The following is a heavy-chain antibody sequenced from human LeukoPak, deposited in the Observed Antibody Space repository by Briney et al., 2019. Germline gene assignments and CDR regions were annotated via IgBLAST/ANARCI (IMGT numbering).Heavy chain of an antibody. V-gene: IGHV4-31*03. CDR3: ARLSAGPLDY. Sequence: SQTLSLTCTVSGGSISSGGYYWSWIRQHPGKGLEWIGYIYYSGSTYYNPSLKSRVTISADTSKNQFSLKLSSVTAADTAVYYCARLSAGPLDYWGQGTLVTVSS. J-gene: IGHJ4*02. CDR2: IYYSGST. CDR1: GGSISSGGYY.